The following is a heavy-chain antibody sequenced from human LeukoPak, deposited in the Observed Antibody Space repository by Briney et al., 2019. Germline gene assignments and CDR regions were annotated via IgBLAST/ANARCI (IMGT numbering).Heavy chain of an antibody. CDR3: AKVDCSSTSCYEGDYYYYYGMDV. D-gene: IGHD2-2*01. J-gene: IGHJ6*02. CDR1: GFTFSSYA. CDR2: ISGSGGST. V-gene: IGHV3-23*01. Sequence: GGSLRLSCAASGFTFSSYAMSWVRQAPGKGLEWVSAISGSGGSTYYADSVKGRFTISRDNSKNTLYLQMSSLRAEDTAVYYCAKVDCSSTSCYEGDYYYYYGMDVWGQGTTVTVSS.